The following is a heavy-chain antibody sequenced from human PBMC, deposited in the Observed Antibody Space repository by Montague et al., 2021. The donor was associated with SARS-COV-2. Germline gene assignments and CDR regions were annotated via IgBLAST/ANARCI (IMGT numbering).Heavy chain of an antibody. D-gene: IGHD4-17*01. V-gene: IGHV3-53*04. CDR3: ARDNGDYEGGYYYGMDV. CDR1: GFTVSSNY. Sequence: YLRLSCAASGFTVSSNYMSWVRQAPGKGLEWVSVIYSGGSTYYADAAMGRFSISTHNSKNTLYLQMNSLRAEDTAVYYCARDNGDYEGGYYYGMDVWGQGTTVTVSS. CDR2: IYSGGST. J-gene: IGHJ6*02.